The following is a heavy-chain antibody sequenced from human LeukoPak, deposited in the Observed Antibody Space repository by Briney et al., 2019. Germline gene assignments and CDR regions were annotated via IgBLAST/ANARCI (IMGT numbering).Heavy chain of an antibody. CDR2: FDPEDGET. J-gene: IGHJ3*02. CDR3: ATVLIYSKGYDAFDI. V-gene: IGHV1-24*01. CDR1: GYTLTELS. Sequence: ASVNVSCKVSGYTLTELSMHWVRQAPGKGLEWMGGFDPEDGETIYEQKFQGRVTMTEDTSTDTAYMELSSLRSEDTAVYYCATVLIYSKGYDAFDIWGQGTMVTVSS. D-gene: IGHD4-11*01.